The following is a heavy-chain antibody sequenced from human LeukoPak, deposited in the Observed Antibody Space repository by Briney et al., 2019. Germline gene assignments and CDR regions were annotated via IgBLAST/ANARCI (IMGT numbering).Heavy chain of an antibody. V-gene: IGHV4-59*06. J-gene: IGHJ4*02. D-gene: IGHD3-10*01. CDR1: GDSISNYY. Sequence: PSETLSLTCTVSGDSISNYYWSWIRQHPGKGLEWIGYIYYSGSTYYNPSLKSRVTISVDTSKNQFSLKLSSVTAADTAVYYCARDGRYYGSGIMDYWGQGTLVTVSS. CDR2: IYYSGST. CDR3: ARDGRYYGSGIMDY.